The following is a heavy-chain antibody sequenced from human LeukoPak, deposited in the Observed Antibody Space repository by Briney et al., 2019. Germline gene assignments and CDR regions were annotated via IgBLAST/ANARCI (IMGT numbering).Heavy chain of an antibody. V-gene: IGHV4-34*01. CDR2: INHSGGT. CDR3: ARPGYCSASTCSGPFDI. J-gene: IGHJ3*02. CDR1: GGSFNKYY. D-gene: IGHD2-2*01. Sequence: KTSETLSLTCAVYGGSFNKYYWTWIRQPPGKGLEWIGGINHSGGTNYNPSLKSRVTISLDTSKNQISVKLTSVTAADTAVYFCARPGYCSASTCSGPFDIWSQGSMVTVSS.